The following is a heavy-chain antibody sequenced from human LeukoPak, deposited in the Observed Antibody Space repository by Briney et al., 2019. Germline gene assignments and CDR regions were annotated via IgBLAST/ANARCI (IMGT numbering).Heavy chain of an antibody. J-gene: IGHJ5*02. CDR3: ARHDLPVGCSSTSCPYGSWFDP. Sequence: GESLKISYKGSGYIFTNYWIAWVRQMPGKGLEWMGIIYPVNSDTRYSPSFQGQVTMSVDKSISTAYLQWSSLEASDTAIYYCARHDLPVGCSSTSCPYGSWFDPWGQGTLVTVSS. V-gene: IGHV5-51*01. CDR2: IYPVNSDT. D-gene: IGHD2-2*01. CDR1: GYIFTNYW.